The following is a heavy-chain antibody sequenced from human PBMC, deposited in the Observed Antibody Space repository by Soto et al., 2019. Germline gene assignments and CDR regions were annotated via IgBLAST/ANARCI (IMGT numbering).Heavy chain of an antibody. CDR3: ARARDIVLMVYATNFDY. CDR2: FDPEDGET. V-gene: IGHV1-24*01. J-gene: IGHJ4*02. Sequence: GASVKVSCKVSGYTLTELSMHWVRQAPGKGLEWMGGFDPEDGETIYAQKFQGRVTMTADTSTDTAYMELSSLRSEDTAVYYCARARDIVLMVYATNFDYWGRGTLVTVSS. CDR1: GYTLTELS. D-gene: IGHD2-8*01.